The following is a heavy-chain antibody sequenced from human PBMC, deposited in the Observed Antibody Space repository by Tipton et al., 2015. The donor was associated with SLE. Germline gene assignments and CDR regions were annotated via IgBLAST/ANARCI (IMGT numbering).Heavy chain of an antibody. Sequence: SLRLSCAASGFTFSTYAMHWVRQAPGKGLGWVAVISSDGSHKYYADSVKGRFTISRDNSKNTLYLQMNSLRTEDTAVYFCARTADCSSTTCYTGGGYFQHWGQGTLVTVSS. V-gene: IGHV3-30*04. CDR2: ISSDGSHK. D-gene: IGHD2-2*02. CDR3: ARTADCSSTTCYTGGGYFQH. CDR1: GFTFSTYA. J-gene: IGHJ1*01.